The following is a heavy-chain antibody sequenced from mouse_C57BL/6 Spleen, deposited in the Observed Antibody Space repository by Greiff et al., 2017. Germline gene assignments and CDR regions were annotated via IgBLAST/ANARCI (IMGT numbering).Heavy chain of an antibody. CDR2: IRNKANGYTT. V-gene: IGHV7-3*01. Sequence: EVQRVESGGGLVQPGGSLSLSCAASGFTFTDYYMSWVRQPPGKALEWLGFIRNKANGYTTEYSASVKGRFTISRDNSQSILYLQMNALRAEDSATYYCARSTGSSRFAYWGQGTLVTVSA. J-gene: IGHJ3*01. CDR1: GFTFTDYY. CDR3: ARSTGSSRFAY. D-gene: IGHD1-1*01.